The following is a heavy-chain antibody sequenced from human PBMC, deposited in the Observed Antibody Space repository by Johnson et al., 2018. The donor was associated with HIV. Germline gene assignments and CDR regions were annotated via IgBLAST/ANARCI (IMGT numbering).Heavy chain of an antibody. D-gene: IGHD3-10*01. CDR1: GFTFSSHW. J-gene: IGHJ3*02. CDR3: ARDDGSGIRVKGAFDI. V-gene: IGHV3-74*01. Sequence: MQLVESGGGLVQPGGSLRLSCAASGFTFSSHWMHWVRQAPGKGLVWVSRINSDGSSTSYADSVKGRFIISRDNAKNTLYLQMNSLRPEDTAVYYCARDDGSGIRVKGAFDIWGQGTWVAVSS. CDR2: INSDGSST.